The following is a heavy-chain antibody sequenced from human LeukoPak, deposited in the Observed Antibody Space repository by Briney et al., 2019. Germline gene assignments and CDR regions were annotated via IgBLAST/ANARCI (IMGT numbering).Heavy chain of an antibody. CDR2: INHSGST. V-gene: IGHV4-39*07. CDR1: GGSIRNSSFY. Sequence: SETLSLTCAVSGGSIRNSSFYWGWIRQPPGKGLEWIGEINHSGSTNYNPSLKSRVTISVDTSKNQFSLKLSSVTAADTAVYYCARGLFDYWGQGTLVTVSS. CDR3: ARGLFDY. J-gene: IGHJ4*02. D-gene: IGHD3-22*01.